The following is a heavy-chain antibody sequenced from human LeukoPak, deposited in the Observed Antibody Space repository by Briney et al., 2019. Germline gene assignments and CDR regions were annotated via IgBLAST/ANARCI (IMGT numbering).Heavy chain of an antibody. J-gene: IGHJ3*02. CDR2: INHSGNS. CDR1: GETFSDYY. CDR3: EMISAEVGDALDI. Sequence: SETLSLTCGVYGETFSDYYFTWIRQPPGKGLEWIGDINHSGNSSYNKSLRSRITISLDTSKKQVSLKLSSVTAADTAVYYCEMISAEVGDALDIWGQGTVVTVSS. V-gene: IGHV4-34*08. D-gene: IGHD3/OR15-3a*01.